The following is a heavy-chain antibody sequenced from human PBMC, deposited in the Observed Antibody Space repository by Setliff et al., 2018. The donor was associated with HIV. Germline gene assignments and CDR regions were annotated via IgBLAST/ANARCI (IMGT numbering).Heavy chain of an antibody. CDR3: ARTVNDYGDYYFDY. V-gene: IGHV1-3*01. Sequence: ASVKVSCKASGYTFTSYAMHWVRQAPGQRLEWMGWINAGTGNTKYSQNFQGRVTFSRDTPASTAYMELSSLRSEDTAVYYCARTVNDYGDYYFDYWGQGTLVTVS. CDR2: INAGTGNT. D-gene: IGHD4-17*01. J-gene: IGHJ4*02. CDR1: GYTFTSYA.